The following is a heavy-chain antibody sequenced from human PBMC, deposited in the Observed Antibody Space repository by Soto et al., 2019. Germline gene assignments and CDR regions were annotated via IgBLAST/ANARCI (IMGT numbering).Heavy chain of an antibody. CDR3: ARPGAGDSGWFDP. V-gene: IGHV4-34*01. D-gene: IGHD1-26*01. CDR2: INHSGST. Sequence: SETLSLTCAVYGGSFSGYYWSWIRQPPGKGLEWIGEINHSGSTNYNPSLKSRVTISVDTSKNQFSLMRSSGTAADTAVYYCARPGAGDSGWFDPWGQGTLVTVSS. CDR1: GGSFSGYY. J-gene: IGHJ5*02.